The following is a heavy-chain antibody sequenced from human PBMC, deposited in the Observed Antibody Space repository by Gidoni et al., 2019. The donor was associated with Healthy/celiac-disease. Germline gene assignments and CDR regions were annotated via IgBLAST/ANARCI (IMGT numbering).Heavy chain of an antibody. V-gene: IGHV3-30-3*01. CDR1: GFTFSSYA. CDR2: ISYDGSNK. Sequence: QVQLVESGGGVVQPGRSLRLSCAASGFTFSSYAMHWVRQAPGKGLEWVAVISYDGSNKYYADSVKGRFTISRDNSKNTLYLQMNSLRAEDTAVYYCARVRELESWFDPWGQGTLVTVSS. CDR3: ARVRELESWFDP. D-gene: IGHD1-1*01. J-gene: IGHJ5*02.